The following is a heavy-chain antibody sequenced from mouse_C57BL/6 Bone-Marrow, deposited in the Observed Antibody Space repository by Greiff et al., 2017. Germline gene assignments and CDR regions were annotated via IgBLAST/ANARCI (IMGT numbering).Heavy chain of an antibody. CDR2: ISYDGSN. V-gene: IGHV3-6*01. CDR3: ARDGGIYYYGSSHYFDY. CDR1: GYSITSGYY. D-gene: IGHD1-1*01. Sequence: EVKLVESGPGLVKPSQSLSLTCSVTGYSITSGYYWNWIRQFPGNKLEWMGYISYDGSNNYNPSLKNRISITRDTSKNQFFLKLNSVTTEDTATYYCARDGGIYYYGSSHYFDYWGQGTTLTVSS. J-gene: IGHJ2*01.